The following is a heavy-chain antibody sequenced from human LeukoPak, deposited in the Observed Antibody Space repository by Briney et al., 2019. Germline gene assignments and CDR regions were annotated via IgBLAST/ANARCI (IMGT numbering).Heavy chain of an antibody. J-gene: IGHJ6*02. CDR1: GFTFSSYG. CDR2: ISYDGSNK. V-gene: IGHV3-30*18. Sequence: GGSLRLSCAASGFTFSSYGMHWVRQAPGKGLEWVAVISYDGSNKYYADSVKGRFTISRDNSKNTLYLQMNSLRAEGTAVYYCAKEAVPLPTDYYGMDVWGQGTTVTVSS. CDR3: AKEAVPLPTDYYGMDV. D-gene: IGHD1-26*01.